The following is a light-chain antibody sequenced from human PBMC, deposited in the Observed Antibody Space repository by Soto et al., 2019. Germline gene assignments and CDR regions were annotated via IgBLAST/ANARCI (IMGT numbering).Light chain of an antibody. J-gene: IGLJ2*01. CDR3: CSYAGESTLV. Sequence: QSALTQPASVSGSPGQSITISCTGTSSDVGSYDLVSWYQQHPGKAPKLMIYEGSKRPSGVSNRFSGSKSGNTASLTISGLQAEDEADYYCCSYAGESTLVFCGGTKVTVL. CDR2: EGS. CDR1: SSDVGSYDL. V-gene: IGLV2-23*01.